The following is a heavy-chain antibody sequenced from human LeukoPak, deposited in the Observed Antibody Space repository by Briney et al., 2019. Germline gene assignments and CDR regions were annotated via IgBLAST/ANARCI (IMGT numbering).Heavy chain of an antibody. Sequence: GGSLRLSCAPSGFTFSSYWMHWVRQAPGKGLVWVSRINSDGSSTSYADSVKGRFTISRDNAKNTLYLQMNSLRAEDTAVYYCARGNDGYNLFDYWGQGTLVTVSS. CDR1: GFTFSSYW. J-gene: IGHJ4*02. CDR3: ARGNDGYNLFDY. CDR2: INSDGSST. V-gene: IGHV3-74*01. D-gene: IGHD5-24*01.